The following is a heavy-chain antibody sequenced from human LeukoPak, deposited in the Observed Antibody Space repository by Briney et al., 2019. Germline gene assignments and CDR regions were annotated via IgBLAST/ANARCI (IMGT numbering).Heavy chain of an antibody. CDR2: ISPILGIA. J-gene: IGHJ1*01. D-gene: IGHD6-13*01. V-gene: IGHV1-69*04. Sequence: SVTVSCTASGGTFSRYGITWVRQAPGQGLEWMGRISPILGIADYAQKFQGRVTITADKSTNTAYMELSSLTSEDTAMYFCAREYARSSSWADHWGKGTLVTVSS. CDR3: AREYARSSSWADH. CDR1: GGTFSRYG.